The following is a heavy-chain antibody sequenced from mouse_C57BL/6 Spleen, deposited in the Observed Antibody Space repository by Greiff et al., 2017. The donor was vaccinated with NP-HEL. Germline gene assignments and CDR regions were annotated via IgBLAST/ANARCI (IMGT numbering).Heavy chain of an antibody. CDR3: ARFGDGYLVFDY. CDR2: INPGSGGT. Sequence: QVQLQQSGAELVRPGTSVKVSCKASGYAFTNYLIEWVKQRPGQGLEWIGVINPGSGGTNYNEKFKGKATLTADKSSSTAYMQLSSLTSEDSAVDYCARFGDGYLVFDYWGQGTTVTVSS. D-gene: IGHD2-3*01. CDR1: GYAFTNYL. J-gene: IGHJ2*01. V-gene: IGHV1-54*01.